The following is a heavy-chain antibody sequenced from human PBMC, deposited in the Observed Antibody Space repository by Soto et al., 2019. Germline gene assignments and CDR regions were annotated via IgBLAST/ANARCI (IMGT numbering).Heavy chain of an antibody. CDR2: IYHCGNS. J-gene: IGHJ1*01. V-gene: IGHV4-31*03. CDR3: ANVGKPTRPRMGPLHF. CDR1: GASVNSGGYY. D-gene: IGHD2-8*01. Sequence: QVQLQESGPGLVKPSQTLSLTCTVSGASVNSGGYYWSLIRQHPWKGLEWISYIYHCGNSYYITSIRSRVTMSIDTSKNQLSLKLRSVTAADKAVYFCANVGKPTRPRMGPLHFWGQGLLVTVSS.